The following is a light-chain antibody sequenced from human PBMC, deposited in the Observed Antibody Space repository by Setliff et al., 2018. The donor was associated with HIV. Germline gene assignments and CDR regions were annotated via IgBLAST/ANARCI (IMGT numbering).Light chain of an antibody. CDR1: SRDVGGYNY. CDR3: SSYAITNTLP. V-gene: IGLV2-14*01. Sequence: QSALTQPASVSGSPGQSITISCTGTSRDVGGYNYVSWYQQHPGKALKLIIYEVRNRPSGVSNRFSGSKSGNTASLTISGLQAEDEADYYCSSYAITNTLPFGTGTKVTVL. J-gene: IGLJ1*01. CDR2: EVR.